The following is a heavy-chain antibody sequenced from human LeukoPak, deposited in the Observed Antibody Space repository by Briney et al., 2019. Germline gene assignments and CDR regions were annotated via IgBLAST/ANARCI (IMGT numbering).Heavy chain of an antibody. Sequence: PSETLSLTCTVSRYSISNGYYGGWIRQPPGKGLEWIGSIYQSGSTYYNPSLKSRVAISVDTSKNQFSLKLRSVTAADTAVYYCARDEGTIGYWGQGTLVTVSS. CDR3: ARDEGTIGY. J-gene: IGHJ4*02. CDR1: RYSISNGYY. D-gene: IGHD1-7*01. CDR2: IYQSGST. V-gene: IGHV4-38-2*02.